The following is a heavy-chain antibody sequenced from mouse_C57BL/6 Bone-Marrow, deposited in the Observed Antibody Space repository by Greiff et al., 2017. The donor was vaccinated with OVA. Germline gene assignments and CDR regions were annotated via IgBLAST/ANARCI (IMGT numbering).Heavy chain of an antibody. CDR3: AGYGSSYVGY. D-gene: IGHD1-1*01. J-gene: IGHJ2*01. V-gene: IGHV5-17*01. Sequence: KLVESGGGLVKPGGSLKLSCAASGFTFSDYGMHWVRQAPEKGLEWVAYISSGSSTIYYADTVKGRFTISRDNAKNTLFLQMTSLRSEDTAMYYCAGYGSSYVGYWGQGTTLTVSS. CDR1: GFTFSDYG. CDR2: ISSGSSTI.